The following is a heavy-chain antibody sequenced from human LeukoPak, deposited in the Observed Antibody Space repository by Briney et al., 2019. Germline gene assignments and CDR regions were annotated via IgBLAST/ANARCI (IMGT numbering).Heavy chain of an antibody. J-gene: IGHJ5*02. D-gene: IGHD3-16*01. CDR1: GFTFSSYW. CDR3: ARTRTLPIAGGFDT. V-gene: IGHV3-74*01. Sequence: GGSLRLSCAASGFTFSSYWMHWVRQGPGKGLVWVSRISTDGSSTDYADSVKGRFTITRENAKNTLYLEMNSLRAEDTAVYYCARTRTLPIAGGFDTWGQGSLVTVSS. CDR2: ISTDGSST.